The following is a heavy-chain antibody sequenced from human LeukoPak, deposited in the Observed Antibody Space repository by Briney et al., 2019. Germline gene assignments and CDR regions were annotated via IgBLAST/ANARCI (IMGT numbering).Heavy chain of an antibody. D-gene: IGHD2-15*01. J-gene: IGHJ3*02. Sequence: WGSLRLSCAASGFTFSSYSMNWVRQAPGKGLEWVSSISSSSSYIYYADSVKGRFTISRDNAKNSLYLQMNSLRAEDTAVYYCARAETYCSGGSCYSGAFDIWGQGTMVTVSS. CDR2: ISSSSSYI. CDR1: GFTFSSYS. CDR3: ARAETYCSGGSCYSGAFDI. V-gene: IGHV3-21*01.